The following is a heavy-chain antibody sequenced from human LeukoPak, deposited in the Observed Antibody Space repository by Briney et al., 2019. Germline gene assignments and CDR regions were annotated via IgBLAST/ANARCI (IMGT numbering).Heavy chain of an antibody. J-gene: IGHJ4*02. V-gene: IGHV3-11*06. Sequence: GGSLRLSCAASGFTFSDYSMSWVRQAPGKGLEWISYVGGSSGNTKYADSVKGGFTISRDSAKNSVFLQMNNLRVQDTAVYYYARDHRYAFDIWGQGTLVTVSS. CDR1: GFTFSDYS. CDR2: VGGSSGNT. CDR3: ARDHRYAFDI. D-gene: IGHD5-12*01.